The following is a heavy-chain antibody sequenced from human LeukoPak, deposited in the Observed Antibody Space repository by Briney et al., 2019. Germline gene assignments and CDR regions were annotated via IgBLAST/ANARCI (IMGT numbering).Heavy chain of an antibody. V-gene: IGHV1-18*01. D-gene: IGHD1-7*01. J-gene: IGHJ4*02. CDR3: ARQNWNFLRGFDY. Sequence: KLQGRVTMTRDTSTSTVYMELRSLRSDDTAVYYCARQNWNFLRGFDYWGQGTLVTVSS.